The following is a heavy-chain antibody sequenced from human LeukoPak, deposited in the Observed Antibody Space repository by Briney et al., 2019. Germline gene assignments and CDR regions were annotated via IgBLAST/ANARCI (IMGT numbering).Heavy chain of an antibody. CDR3: ARGGYSSGWEFDS. V-gene: IGHV3-30*04. J-gene: IGHJ4*02. CDR2: ISYDGSNK. D-gene: IGHD6-19*01. Sequence: PGGSLRPSCAASGFTFSSYAMHWVRQAPGKGLEWVAVISYDGSNKHYADSVKGRFTISRDNSKNALYLQMNSLRAEDTAVYYCARGGYSSGWEFDSWGQGTLVTVSS. CDR1: GFTFSSYA.